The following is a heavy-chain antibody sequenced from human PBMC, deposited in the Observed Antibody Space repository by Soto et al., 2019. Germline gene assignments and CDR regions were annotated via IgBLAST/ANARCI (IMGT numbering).Heavy chain of an antibody. V-gene: IGHV3-33*01. CDR2: IWYDGSNK. Sequence: QVQLVGSGGGVVQPRRSLRLSCAASGFSFRSYGMHWVRQAPGNGLEWVAVIWYDGSNKYYADSVKGRFTISRDNSKNTLYLQMHSLRAEDTAVYYCARGDEVVVTVIDYWGQGTLVTVSS. CDR3: ARGDEVVVTVIDY. CDR1: GFSFRSYG. D-gene: IGHD2-21*02. J-gene: IGHJ4*02.